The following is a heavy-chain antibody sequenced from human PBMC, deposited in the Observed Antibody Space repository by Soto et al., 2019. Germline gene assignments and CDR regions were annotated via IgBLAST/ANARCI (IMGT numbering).Heavy chain of an antibody. CDR2: ISAYNGNT. CDR3: APRTHDFWSGYENFDY. Sequence: ASVKVSCKASGYTFTSYGISWVRQAPGQGLEWMGGISAYNGNTNYAQKFQGRVTMTEDTSTDTAYMELSSLRSEDTAVYYCAPRTHDFWSGYENFDYWGQGTLVTVSS. J-gene: IGHJ4*02. V-gene: IGHV1-18*01. D-gene: IGHD3-3*01. CDR1: GYTFTSYG.